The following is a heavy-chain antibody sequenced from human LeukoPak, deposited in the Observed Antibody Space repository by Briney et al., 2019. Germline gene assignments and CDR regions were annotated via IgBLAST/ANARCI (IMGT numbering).Heavy chain of an antibody. Sequence: GGSLRLSCAASEFTFSSYWMNWVRQAPGKGLEWVAFIRYDGSKKYYGDSVKGRFTSSRDNSRNTLYLQMDSLRAEDTAVYYCAKDQGYCGGGSCYQGFDYWGQGSLVTVSS. D-gene: IGHD2-15*01. CDR3: AKDQGYCGGGSCYQGFDY. CDR1: EFTFSSYW. V-gene: IGHV3-30*02. J-gene: IGHJ4*02. CDR2: IRYDGSKK.